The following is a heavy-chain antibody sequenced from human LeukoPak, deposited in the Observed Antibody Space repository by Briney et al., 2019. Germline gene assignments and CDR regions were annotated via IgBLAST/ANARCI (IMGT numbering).Heavy chain of an antibody. CDR2: MNPNSGNT. V-gene: IGHV1-8*01. J-gene: IGHJ4*02. CDR1: GYTFTTYD. D-gene: IGHD4-17*01. Sequence: ASVKVSCKASGYTFTTYDINWVRQATGQGLEWMGWMNPNSGNTGYEQKFQGRVNMTRNISTGTAYMELSSLRSEDTAVYYCARVYGDYIKDYWGQGTLVTVSS. CDR3: ARVYGDYIKDY.